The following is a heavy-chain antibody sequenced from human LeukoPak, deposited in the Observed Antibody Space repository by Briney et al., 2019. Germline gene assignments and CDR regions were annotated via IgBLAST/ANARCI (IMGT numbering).Heavy chain of an antibody. CDR3: ARVARTWAAEYYYYYYMDV. J-gene: IGHJ6*03. Sequence: PSETLSLTCIVSGGSISSHYWSWIRQPPGKGLEWIGYIYYSGSTNYNPSLKSRVTISVDTSKNQFSLKLSSVTAADTAVYYCARVARTWAAEYYYYYYMDVWGKGTTVTVSS. V-gene: IGHV4-59*11. CDR2: IYYSGST. CDR1: GGSISSHY. D-gene: IGHD6-13*01.